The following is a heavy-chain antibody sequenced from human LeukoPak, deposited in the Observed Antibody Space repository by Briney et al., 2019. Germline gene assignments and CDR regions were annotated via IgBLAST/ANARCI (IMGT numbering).Heavy chain of an antibody. CDR2: INPNSGGT. Sequence: ASVKVSCTASGYTFTGYYMHWVRQAPGQGLEWMGWINPNSGGTNYAQKFQGRVTMTRDTSISTAYMELSRLRSDDTAVYYCARDRRNLYNFDPWGQGTLVTVSS. CDR1: GYTFTGYY. V-gene: IGHV1-2*02. D-gene: IGHD1-14*01. J-gene: IGHJ5*02. CDR3: ARDRRNLYNFDP.